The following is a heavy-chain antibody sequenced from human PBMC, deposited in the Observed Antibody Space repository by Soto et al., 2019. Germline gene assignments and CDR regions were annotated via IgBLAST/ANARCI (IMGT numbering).Heavy chain of an antibody. D-gene: IGHD2-2*01. J-gene: IGHJ3*02. V-gene: IGHV3-21*01. CDR1: GFTFSSYS. CDR3: ARVSLTTDIVVVPAAQEDAFDI. CDR2: ISSSSSYI. Sequence: GGSLRLSCAASGFTFSSYSMNWVRQAPGKGLEWVSSISSSSSYIYYADSVKGRFTISRDNTKNSLYLQMNSLRAEDTAVYYCARVSLTTDIVVVPAAQEDAFDIWGQGTMVTVSS.